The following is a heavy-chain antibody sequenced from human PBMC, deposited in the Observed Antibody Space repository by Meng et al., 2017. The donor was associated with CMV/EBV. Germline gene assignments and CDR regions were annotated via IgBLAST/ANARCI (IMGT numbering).Heavy chain of an antibody. CDR1: GYTFTSYD. J-gene: IGHJ4*02. D-gene: IGHD3-3*01. Sequence: ASVKVSCKASGYTFTSYDINWVRQATGQGLEWMGWMNPNSGNTGYAQKFQGRVTMTRNTSISTAYMELSSPRSEDTAVYYCARGRVMYYDFWSGYHPLDYWGQGTLVTVSS. CDR3: ARGRVMYYDFWSGYHPLDY. V-gene: IGHV1-8*01. CDR2: MNPNSGNT.